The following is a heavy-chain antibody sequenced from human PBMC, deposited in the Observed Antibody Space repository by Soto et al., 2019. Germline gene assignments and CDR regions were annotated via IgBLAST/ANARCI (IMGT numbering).Heavy chain of an antibody. J-gene: IGHJ6*02. V-gene: IGHV4-38-2*02. CDR2: IFRDGST. D-gene: IGHD2-21*01. CDR1: GFSITSGYY. Sequence: PSETLSLTCVVSGFSITSGYYWSWIRQPPGKGLEWIGRIFRDGSTSYNPSLKSRVIISVDTSKNRFSLKLTPMTAADTAIYYCARDHVDPFYTLDVWGQGTTVTVSS. CDR3: ARDHVDPFYTLDV.